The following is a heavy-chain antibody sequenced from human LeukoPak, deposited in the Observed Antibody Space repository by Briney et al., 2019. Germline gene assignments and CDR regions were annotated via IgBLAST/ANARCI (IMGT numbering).Heavy chain of an antibody. CDR1: GCTFSSYW. CDR2: IYPGDSDT. Sequence: GESLKISCQGSGCTFSSYWIGWVRQMPGKGLEWMGIIYPGDSDTRYSPSLQGQVTISVDTSIGTAYLQWSSLKASDTAIYYCARQNDFRLDYWGQGTLVTVSS. CDR3: ARQNDFRLDY. V-gene: IGHV5-51*01. D-gene: IGHD3-3*01. J-gene: IGHJ4*02.